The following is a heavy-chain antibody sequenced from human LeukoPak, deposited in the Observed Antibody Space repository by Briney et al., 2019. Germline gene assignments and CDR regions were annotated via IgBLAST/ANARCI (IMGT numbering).Heavy chain of an antibody. CDR3: ARPRGDSGWSDWFDP. CDR1: GYTFTSYG. Sequence: GASVKVSCKASGYTFTSYGISWVRQAPGQGLEWMGWISAFNGNTNYAQKFQGRVTITADKSTSTAYMELSSLRSEDTAVYYCARPRGDSGWSDWFDPWGQGTLVTVSS. CDR2: ISAFNGNT. D-gene: IGHD6-19*01. J-gene: IGHJ5*02. V-gene: IGHV1-18*01.